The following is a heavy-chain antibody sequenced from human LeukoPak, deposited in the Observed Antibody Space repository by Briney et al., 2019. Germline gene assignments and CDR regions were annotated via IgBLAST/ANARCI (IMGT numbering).Heavy chain of an antibody. CDR1: GYSISSGYY. V-gene: IGHV4-38-2*02. Sequence: PSETLSLTCTVSGYSISSGYYWGWIRQPPGKGLEWIGSIYYSGSTYYNPSLKSRVTISVDTSKNQFSLKLSSVTAADTAVYYCARQESYYGSGSIFRPDAFDIWGQGTMVTVSS. J-gene: IGHJ3*02. D-gene: IGHD3-10*01. CDR3: ARQESYYGSGSIFRPDAFDI. CDR2: IYYSGST.